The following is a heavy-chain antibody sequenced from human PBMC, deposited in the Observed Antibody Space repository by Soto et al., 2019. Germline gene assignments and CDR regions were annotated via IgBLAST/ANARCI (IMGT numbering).Heavy chain of an antibody. CDR1: GGTFSSYA. V-gene: IGHV1-69*01. CDR2: IIPIFGTA. J-gene: IGHJ4*02. CDR3: ARDRHDILTGYSFDY. D-gene: IGHD3-9*01. Sequence: QVQLVQSGAEVKKPGSSVKVSCKASGGTFSSYAISWVRQAPGQGLEWMGGIIPIFGTANYAQKFQGRVTITADESTSTAYMELSSLSSEDTAIYYCARDRHDILTGYSFDYWGQGTLVTVSS.